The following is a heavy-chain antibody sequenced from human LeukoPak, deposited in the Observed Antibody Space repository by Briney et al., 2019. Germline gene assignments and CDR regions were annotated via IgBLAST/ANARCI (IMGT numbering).Heavy chain of an antibody. Sequence: SETLSLTCAVYGVSFSGYYWSWIRQPPGKGLEWIGEINHSGSTNYNPSLKSRVTISVDTSKNQFSLKLSSVTAADTAVYYCAREDGLGFDYWGQGTLVTVSS. V-gene: IGHV4-34*01. CDR2: INHSGST. CDR3: AREDGLGFDY. J-gene: IGHJ4*02. D-gene: IGHD2-15*01. CDR1: GVSFSGYY.